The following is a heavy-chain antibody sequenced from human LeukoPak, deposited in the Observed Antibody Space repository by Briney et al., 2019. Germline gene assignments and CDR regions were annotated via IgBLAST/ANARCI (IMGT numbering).Heavy chain of an antibody. J-gene: IGHJ4*02. Sequence: ASVKVSCKASGFTFTDYYTHWVRQAPGQGLEWMGWINPNSGGTNYAQKFQGRVTMTRDTSISTAYVELNSLGSDDTAVYYCARGDVDWGGYFDYWGQGALVTVSS. CDR3: ARGDVDWGGYFDY. V-gene: IGHV1-2*02. D-gene: IGHD3-9*01. CDR1: GFTFTDYY. CDR2: INPNSGGT.